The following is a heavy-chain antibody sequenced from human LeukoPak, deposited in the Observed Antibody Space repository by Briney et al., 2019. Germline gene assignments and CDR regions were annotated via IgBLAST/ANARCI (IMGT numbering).Heavy chain of an antibody. CDR1: GYTFTSYY. CDR2: INPSGGST. CDR3: APDPLTTFDP. J-gene: IGHJ5*02. V-gene: IGHV1-46*01. Sequence: ASVKVSCKASGYTFTSYYMHWVRQAPGQGLEWMGIINPSGGSTSYAQKFQGRVTMTRDTSTSTVYMELSSLRAEATAVYYCAPDPLTTFDPWGQGTLVTVSS. D-gene: IGHD1-14*01.